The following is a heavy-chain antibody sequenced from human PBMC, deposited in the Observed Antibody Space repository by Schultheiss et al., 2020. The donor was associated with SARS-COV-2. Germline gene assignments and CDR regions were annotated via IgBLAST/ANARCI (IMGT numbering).Heavy chain of an antibody. Sequence: GGSLRLSCAASGFTFSSYWMSWVRQAPGKGLEWVANIKQDGSEKYYVDSVKGRFTISRDNAKNSLYLQMNSLRAEDTAVYYCAKDVDGSGWYYYYGMDVWGQGTTVTVSS. CDR2: IKQDGSEK. CDR3: AKDVDGSGWYYYYGMDV. CDR1: GFTFSSYW. D-gene: IGHD6-19*01. V-gene: IGHV3-7*03. J-gene: IGHJ6*02.